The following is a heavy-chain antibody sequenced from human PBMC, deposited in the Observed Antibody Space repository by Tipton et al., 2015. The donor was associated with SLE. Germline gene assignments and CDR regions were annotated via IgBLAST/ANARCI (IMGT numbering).Heavy chain of an antibody. V-gene: IGHV4-61*09. J-gene: IGHJ3*02. CDR3: AREDQLYGRAFDI. D-gene: IGHD2-2*01. CDR2: IYTSGST. CDR1: GGSISSGRYY. Sequence: TLSLTCTVSGGSISSGRYYWSWIRQPAGKGLEGIGHIYTSGSTNYNPSLKSRVTISVDTSKNQFSLKLSSVTAADTAVYYCAREDQLYGRAFDIWGQGTMVTVSS.